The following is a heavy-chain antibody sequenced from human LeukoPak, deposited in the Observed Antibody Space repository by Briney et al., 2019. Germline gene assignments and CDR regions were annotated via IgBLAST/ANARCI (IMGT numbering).Heavy chain of an antibody. CDR1: GGTFSSYA. J-gene: IGHJ5*02. Sequence: SVKVSCKASGGTFSSYAISWVRHAPGQGLEWMGGIIPIFGTANYAQKFQGRVTITADKSTSTAYMELSSLRSEDTAVYYCARADIVVVPAAIVISWFDPWGQGTLVTVSS. V-gene: IGHV1-69*06. CDR3: ARADIVVVPAAIVISWFDP. CDR2: IIPIFGTA. D-gene: IGHD2-2*01.